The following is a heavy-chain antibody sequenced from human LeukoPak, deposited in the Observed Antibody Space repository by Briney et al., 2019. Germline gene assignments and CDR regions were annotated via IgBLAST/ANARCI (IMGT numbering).Heavy chain of an antibody. J-gene: IGHJ4*02. CDR1: GFRSSNYG. D-gene: IGHD7-27*01. CDR2: TRPDKDDK. CDR3: AKGVSEWGNLGN. Sequence: TGGSLRLSCTMSGFRSSNYGLYWVRQAPEKGLEWVAFTRPDKDDKYYSDSVRGRFTISRDNPKNTLYLQMNSLRVEDTALYFCAKGVSEWGNLGNWGQGTLVTVSS. V-gene: IGHV3-30*02.